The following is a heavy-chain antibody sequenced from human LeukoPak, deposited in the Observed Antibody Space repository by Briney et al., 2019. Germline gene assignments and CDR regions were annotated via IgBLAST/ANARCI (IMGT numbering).Heavy chain of an antibody. D-gene: IGHD3-10*01. CDR3: AAGGAYIDY. J-gene: IGHJ4*02. V-gene: IGHV4-59*01. CDR2: VYYRGSS. CDR1: GASISSYY. Sequence: SETLSLTCTVSGASISSYYWSWIRQPPGKGLEWIGYVYYRGSSDCNPSLKSRVTMSVDTSKNQFSVKLSSVTAADTALYYCAAGGAYIDYWGQGTLVTVSS.